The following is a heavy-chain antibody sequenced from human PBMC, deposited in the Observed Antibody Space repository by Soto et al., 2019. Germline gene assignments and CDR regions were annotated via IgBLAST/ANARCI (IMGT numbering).Heavy chain of an antibody. Sequence: PGGSLRLSCAASGFTFSSYAMSWVRQAPGKGLEWVSAISGSGGSTYYADSVKGRFTISRDNSKNTLYLQMNSLRAEDTAVYYCAKDENYDSSGYPYYSDYWGQGTLVTAPQ. CDR2: ISGSGGST. CDR1: GFTFSSYA. V-gene: IGHV3-23*01. CDR3: AKDENYDSSGYPYYSDY. D-gene: IGHD3-22*01. J-gene: IGHJ4*02.